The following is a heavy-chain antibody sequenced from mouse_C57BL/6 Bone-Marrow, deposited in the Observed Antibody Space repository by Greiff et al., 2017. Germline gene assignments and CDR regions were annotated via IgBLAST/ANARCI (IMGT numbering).Heavy chain of an antibody. Sequence: EVQLQQSGAELVRPGASVKLSCTASGFNIKDDYTHWVKQRPEQGLEWIGWIDPENGDTEYASKFQGKATITADTSSNTAYLQLSSLTSEDTAVYYCTTDWDWFAYWGQGTLVTVSA. CDR2: IDPENGDT. CDR3: TTDWDWFAY. CDR1: GFNIKDDY. D-gene: IGHD4-1*01. J-gene: IGHJ3*01. V-gene: IGHV14-4*01.